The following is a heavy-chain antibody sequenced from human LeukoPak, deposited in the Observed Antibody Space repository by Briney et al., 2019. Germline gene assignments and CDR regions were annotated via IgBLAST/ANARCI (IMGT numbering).Heavy chain of an antibody. Sequence: WASVKVSCKASGYTFTSYYMHWVRQAPGQGLEWMGIINPSGGSTSYAQKFQGRVTMTRDTSTSTVYMELSSLRSEDTAVYYCARVWRKYYDSSGPAYYWGQGTLVTVSS. CDR2: INPSGGST. J-gene: IGHJ4*02. V-gene: IGHV1-46*01. CDR1: GYTFTSYY. CDR3: ARVWRKYYDSSGPAYY. D-gene: IGHD3-22*01.